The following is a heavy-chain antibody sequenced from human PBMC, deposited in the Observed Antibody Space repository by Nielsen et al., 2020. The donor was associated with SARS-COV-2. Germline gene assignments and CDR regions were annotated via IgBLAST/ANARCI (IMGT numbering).Heavy chain of an antibody. J-gene: IGHJ4*02. V-gene: IGHV3-9*01. Sequence: LRLSCAASGFTFDDYAMHWVRQAPGKGLEWVSGISWNSGSIGYADSVKGRFTISRDNAKNSLYLQMNSLRAEDTALYYCAKGYNWNDYYFDYWGQGTLVTVSS. D-gene: IGHD1-1*01. CDR2: ISWNSGSI. CDR3: AKGYNWNDYYFDY. CDR1: GFTFDDYA.